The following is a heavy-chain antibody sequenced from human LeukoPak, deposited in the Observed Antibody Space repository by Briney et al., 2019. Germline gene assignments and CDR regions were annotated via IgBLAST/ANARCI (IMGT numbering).Heavy chain of an antibody. J-gene: IGHJ3*02. CDR3: ARDLRGARGDAFDI. CDR1: GFTFSSYS. V-gene: IGHV3-21*01. Sequence: GGSLRLSCAASGFTFSSYSMNWVRQAPGKGLEWVSSISSSSSYIYYADSVKGRFTISRDNAKNSLYLQMNSLRAEDTAVYYCARDLRGARGDAFDIWGQGTMVTVSS. CDR2: ISSSSSYI. D-gene: IGHD1-26*01.